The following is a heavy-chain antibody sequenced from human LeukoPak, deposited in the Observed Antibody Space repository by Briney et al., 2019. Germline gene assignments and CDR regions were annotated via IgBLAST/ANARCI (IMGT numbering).Heavy chain of an antibody. D-gene: IGHD3-9*01. J-gene: IGHJ4*02. CDR2: ISYDGSNK. Sequence: PGGSLRLSCAASGFTFSSYAMHWVRQAPGKGLEWVAVISYDGSNKYYADSVKGRFTISRDNSKNTLYLQMNSLRAEDTAVYYCARHTDYDILTGYYFDYWGQGTLVTVSS. V-gene: IGHV3-30-3*01. CDR1: GFTFSSYA. CDR3: ARHTDYDILTGYYFDY.